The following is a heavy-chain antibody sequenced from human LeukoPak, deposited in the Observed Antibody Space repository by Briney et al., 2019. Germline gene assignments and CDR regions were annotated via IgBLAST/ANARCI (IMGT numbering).Heavy chain of an antibody. J-gene: IGHJ4*02. D-gene: IGHD6-13*01. CDR3: ARYGRQLLSRGSSNWYSFDY. Sequence: NPSETLPLTCTVSGGSISSGSYYWSWIRQPAGKGLEWIGRIHSSGSTNYNPSLKSRVTISADTSKNQFSLKLNSVTAADTAVYHCARYGRQLLSRGSSNWYSFDYWGQGTLVTVSS. CDR2: IHSSGST. CDR1: GGSISSGSYY. V-gene: IGHV4-61*02.